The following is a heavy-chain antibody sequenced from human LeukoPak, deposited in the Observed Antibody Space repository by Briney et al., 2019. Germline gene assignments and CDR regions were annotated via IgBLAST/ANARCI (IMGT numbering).Heavy chain of an antibody. Sequence: ETLSLTCTVSGGSISSSSYYWGWIRQPPGKGLEWVSSISSSSSYIYYADSVKGRFTISRDNAKNSLYLQMNSLRAEDTAVYYCARADYDFWSGQYYFDYWGQGTLVTVSS. V-gene: IGHV3-21*01. D-gene: IGHD3-3*01. CDR3: ARADYDFWSGQYYFDY. CDR2: ISSSSSYI. CDR1: GGSISSSS. J-gene: IGHJ4*02.